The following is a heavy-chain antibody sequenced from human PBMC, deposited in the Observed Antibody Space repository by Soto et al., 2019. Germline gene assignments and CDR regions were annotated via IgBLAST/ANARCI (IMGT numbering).Heavy chain of an antibody. J-gene: IGHJ4*02. CDR3: TSRAFGGVIVNYY. CDR1: GFTFTNAW. CDR2: IKSKSDGETT. Sequence: GGSLRLSCAASGFTFTNAWMNWLRQAPGKGLEWVGRIKSKSDGETTEYAAPVKDRFTISRDDSKQMLYLQMNNLKTEDTAVYYCTSRAFGGVIVNYYWGQGTLVTGSS. V-gene: IGHV3-15*07. D-gene: IGHD3-16*02.